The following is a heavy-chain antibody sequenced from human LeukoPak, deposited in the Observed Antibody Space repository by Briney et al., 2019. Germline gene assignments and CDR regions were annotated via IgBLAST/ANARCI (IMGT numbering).Heavy chain of an antibody. CDR3: ARERSGANSYGYWEY. D-gene: IGHD5-18*01. CDR1: GYTFTGYY. Sequence: ASVKVSCKASGYTFTGYYMHWVRQAPGQGLEWMGWINPNSGGTNYAQKFQGRGTMTRDTSISTAYMEVSSLRSDDTAVYYCARERSGANSYGYWEYWGQGTLVTVSS. V-gene: IGHV1-2*02. J-gene: IGHJ4*02. CDR2: INPNSGGT.